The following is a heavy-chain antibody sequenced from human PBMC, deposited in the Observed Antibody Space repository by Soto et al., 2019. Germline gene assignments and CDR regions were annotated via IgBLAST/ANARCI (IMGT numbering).Heavy chain of an antibody. CDR2: IYSGGST. CDR3: ARDMVVWGDYVSYYFDY. Sequence: EVQLVESGGGLVQPGGSLRLSCAASGFTVSGNYMSWVRQAPGKGLEWVSVIYSGGSTYYADSVKGRFTISRDNSKNTLYLQMNSLRVEDTAVYFCARDMVVWGDYVSYYFDYWGQGTLVTVSS. V-gene: IGHV3-66*01. J-gene: IGHJ4*02. CDR1: GFTVSGNY. D-gene: IGHD4-17*01.